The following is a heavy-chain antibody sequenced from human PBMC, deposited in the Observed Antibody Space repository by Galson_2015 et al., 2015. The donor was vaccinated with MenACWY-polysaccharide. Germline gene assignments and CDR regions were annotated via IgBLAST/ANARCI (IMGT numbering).Heavy chain of an antibody. CDR2: ICTSGDGK. CDR1: GFTFSTYA. V-gene: IGHV3-30*18. CDR3: VKNGYTGSSYGYFDS. Sequence: AMRLSCAASGFTFSTYAMHWVRQAPGQGREWMATICTSGDGKIYADSVKGRFTISRDNSNNTLYLEMSSLRAGDTAVYYCVKNGYTGSSYGYFDSWGQGTLGTVSS. J-gene: IGHJ4*02. D-gene: IGHD1-26*01.